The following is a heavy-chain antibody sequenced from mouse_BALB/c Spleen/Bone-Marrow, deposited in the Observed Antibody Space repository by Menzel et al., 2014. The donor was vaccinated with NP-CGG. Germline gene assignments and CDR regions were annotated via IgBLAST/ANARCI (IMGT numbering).Heavy chain of an antibody. CDR1: GFTFSSYA. Sequence: QVESGGGLVKPGGSLKLSCAASGFTFSSYAMSWVRQSPEKRLEWVAEISSGGSYTYYPDTVTGRFTISRDNAKNTLYLEMSSLRSEDTAMYYCARSPQRDYAMDYWGQGTSVTVSS. CDR3: ARSPQRDYAMDY. D-gene: IGHD3-2*02. V-gene: IGHV5-9-4*01. CDR2: ISSGGSYT. J-gene: IGHJ4*01.